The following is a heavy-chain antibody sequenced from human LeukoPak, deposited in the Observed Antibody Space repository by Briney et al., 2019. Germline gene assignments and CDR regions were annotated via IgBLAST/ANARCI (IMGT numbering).Heavy chain of an antibody. V-gene: IGHV1-18*01. Sequence: ASVKVSCKASGYTFTSYGISWVRQAPGQGLEWMGWISAYNGNTNYAQKLQGRVTMTTDTSTSTAYMELRSLRSDDTAVYYCAREPSADQLRFLEWLLDYWGQGTLVTVSS. D-gene: IGHD3-3*01. CDR2: ISAYNGNT. CDR3: AREPSADQLRFLEWLLDY. J-gene: IGHJ4*02. CDR1: GYTFTSYG.